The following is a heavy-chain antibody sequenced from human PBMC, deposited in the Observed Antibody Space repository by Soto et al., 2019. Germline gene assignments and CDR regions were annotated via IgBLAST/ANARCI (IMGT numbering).Heavy chain of an antibody. CDR3: ARSQYYYDSSGYRTGDAFDI. Sequence: QVQLQESGPGLVKPSQTLSLTCTVSGGSISSGGYYWSWIRQHPGKGLEWNGYIYYSGSTYYNPSLKSRVTISVDTSKNQFSLKLSSVTAADTAVYYCARSQYYYDSSGYRTGDAFDIWGQGIMVTVSS. J-gene: IGHJ3*02. D-gene: IGHD3-22*01. CDR2: IYYSGST. CDR1: GGSISSGGYY. V-gene: IGHV4-31*03.